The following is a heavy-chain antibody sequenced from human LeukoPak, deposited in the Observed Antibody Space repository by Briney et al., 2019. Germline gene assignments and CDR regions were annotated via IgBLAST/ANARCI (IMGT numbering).Heavy chain of an antibody. CDR2: IGASGSTR. CDR3: ASSVYYYDSSGDEGY. CDR1: GFDFRKYY. V-gene: IGHV3-11*04. Sequence: GGSLRLSCAASGFDFRKYYMSWIRQAPGKGPEWVAYIGASGSTRYYRDSVDGRFTISRDNDKNLVYLQMNSLRAEDTAVYYCASSVYYYDSSGDEGYWGQGTLVTVSS. J-gene: IGHJ4*02. D-gene: IGHD3-22*01.